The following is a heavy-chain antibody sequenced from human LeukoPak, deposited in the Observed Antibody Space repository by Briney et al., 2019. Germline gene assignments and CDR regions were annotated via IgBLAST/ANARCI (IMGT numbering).Heavy chain of an antibody. D-gene: IGHD4-17*01. V-gene: IGHV3-53*01. Sequence: PGGSLRLSCAASGFTVSSNYMSWVRQAPGKGLEWVSSISGSGGSTQYADSVQGRFAISRDNSKNTLYLQMNSLRVEDTAVYFCGRDPNGDYIGTFDMWGRGTMVSVSS. CDR3: GRDPNGDYIGTFDM. CDR2: SGSGGST. J-gene: IGHJ3*02. CDR1: GFTVSSNY.